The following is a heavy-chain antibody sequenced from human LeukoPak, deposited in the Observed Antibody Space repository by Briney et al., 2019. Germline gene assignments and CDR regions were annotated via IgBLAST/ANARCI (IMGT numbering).Heavy chain of an antibody. V-gene: IGHV1-8*01. CDR2: MNTNSGNT. J-gene: IGHJ4*02. CDR1: GYTFTSYD. D-gene: IGHD3-22*01. CDR3: ARGVYDSSGRSIDY. Sequence: ASVKVSCKASGYTFTSYDINWVRQATGQGLEWMGWMNTNSGNTGYAQKFQGRVTMTRNTSISTAYMELSSLRSEDTAVYYCARGVYDSSGRSIDYWGQGTLVTVSS.